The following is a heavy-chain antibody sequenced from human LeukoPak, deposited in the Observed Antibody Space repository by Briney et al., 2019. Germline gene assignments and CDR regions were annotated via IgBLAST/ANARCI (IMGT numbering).Heavy chain of an antibody. J-gene: IGHJ5*02. Sequence: SETLSLTCAVYGGSFSGYYWSWIRQPPGKGLEWIGEINHSGSTNYNPSLKSRVTISVDTSKNQFSLKLSSVTAADTAVYYCARVDRSASFLVGNWFDPWGQGTLATVSS. V-gene: IGHV4-34*01. CDR2: INHSGST. CDR3: ARVDRSASFLVGNWFDP. D-gene: IGHD3-16*02. CDR1: GGSFSGYY.